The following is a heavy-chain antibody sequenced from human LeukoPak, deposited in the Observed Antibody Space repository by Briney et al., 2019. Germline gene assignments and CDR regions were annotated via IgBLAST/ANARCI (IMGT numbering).Heavy chain of an antibody. CDR2: IKGDGTET. Sequence: GGSLRLSCVASGFTFSDYWMAWVRQAPGKGLEWVANIKGDGTETHYVDSLKGRFTISRDNAKNSLYLQMNSLRAEDTAVYYCARKYCSSTSCPADYWGQGTLVTVSS. CDR3: ARKYCSSTSCPADY. J-gene: IGHJ4*02. D-gene: IGHD2-2*01. CDR1: GFTFSDYW. V-gene: IGHV3-7*01.